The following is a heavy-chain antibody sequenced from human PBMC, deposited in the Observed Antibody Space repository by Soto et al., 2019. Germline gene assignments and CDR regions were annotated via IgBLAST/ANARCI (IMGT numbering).Heavy chain of an antibody. CDR1: GYTFTSYY. J-gene: IGHJ5*02. CDR2: INPSGGST. Sequence: GASVKVSCKASGYTFTSYYMHWVRQAPGQGLEWMGIINPSGGSTSYAQKFQGRVTMTRDTSTSTVYMELSSLRSEDTAVYYCARDPQTDPMIVVNWFDPWGQGTLVTVSS. CDR3: ARDPQTDPMIVVNWFDP. D-gene: IGHD3-22*01. V-gene: IGHV1-46*03.